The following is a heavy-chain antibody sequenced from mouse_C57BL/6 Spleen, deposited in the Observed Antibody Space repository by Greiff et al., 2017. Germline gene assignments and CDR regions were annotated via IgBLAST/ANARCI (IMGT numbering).Heavy chain of an antibody. CDR3: ARGEDYDEDD. CDR1: GYSITSGYY. J-gene: IGHJ2*01. D-gene: IGHD2-4*01. CDR2: ISYDGSN. V-gene: IGHV3-6*01. Sequence: EVKLMESGPGLVKPSQSLSLTCSVTGYSITSGYYWNWIRQFPGNKLEWMGYISYDGSNNYNPSLKNRISITRDTSKNQFFLKLNSVTTEDTATYYCARGEDYDEDDWGQGTTLTVSS.